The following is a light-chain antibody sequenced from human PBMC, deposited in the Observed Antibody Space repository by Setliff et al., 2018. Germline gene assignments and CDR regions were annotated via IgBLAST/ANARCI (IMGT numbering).Light chain of an antibody. Sequence: QSVLAQPASVSGSPGQSITISCTGTSSDVGGYNYVSWYQQHPGKAPKRIIFDVSHRPSGVSNRFSGSKSGNTASLTISGLQAEDEADYYCSSYRDRSDVAFGGGTKVTVL. CDR1: SSDVGGYNY. V-gene: IGLV2-14*03. CDR2: DVS. J-gene: IGLJ2*01. CDR3: SSYRDRSDVA.